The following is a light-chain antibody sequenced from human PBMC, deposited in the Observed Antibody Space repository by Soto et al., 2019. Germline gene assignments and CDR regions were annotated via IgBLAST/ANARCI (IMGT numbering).Light chain of an antibody. Sequence: QPVLTQPPSASASLGASVTLTCTLSSAYSYYRVDWYQQRPGEGPRFVMRVGTGGIVGSKGDGVPDRFSVLGSGLNRYLTIKNIQAEDESDFHCGADDGSGSNFVFGGGTKLTVL. V-gene: IGLV9-49*01. J-gene: IGLJ2*01. CDR1: SAYSYYR. CDR3: GADDGSGSNFV. CDR2: VGTGGIVG.